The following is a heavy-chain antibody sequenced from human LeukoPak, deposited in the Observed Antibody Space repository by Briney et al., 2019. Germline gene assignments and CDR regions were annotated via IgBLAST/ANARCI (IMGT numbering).Heavy chain of an antibody. D-gene: IGHD2-21*01. V-gene: IGHV3-21*01. J-gene: IGHJ6*03. CDR2: ISSSSSYI. Sequence: PGGSLRLSCAAPGFTFSSYSMNWVRQAPGKGLEWVSSISSSSSYIYYADSVKGRFTISRDNAKNSLYLQMNSLRAEDTAVYYCARHLDCGGDCSPSSGYYMDVWGKGTTVTVSS. CDR3: ARHLDCGGDCSPSSGYYMDV. CDR1: GFTFSSYS.